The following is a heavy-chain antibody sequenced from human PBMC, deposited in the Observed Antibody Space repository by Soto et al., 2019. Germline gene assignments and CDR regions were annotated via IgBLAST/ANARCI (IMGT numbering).Heavy chain of an antibody. D-gene: IGHD3-22*01. CDR3: AREHYDSSGYYRIDS. CDR1: GFTFSGYA. J-gene: IGHJ4*02. CDR2: IGYDGSLE. V-gene: IGHV3-30-3*01. Sequence: QVQLVESGGGVAQPGRSLRVSCAASGFTFSGYAMHWVRQAPGKGLEWVAIIGYDGSLESYAESVKGRFTISRDNSNNTRLLLMNSLRPEDTALYYCAREHYDSSGYYRIDSWGQGTLVTVSS.